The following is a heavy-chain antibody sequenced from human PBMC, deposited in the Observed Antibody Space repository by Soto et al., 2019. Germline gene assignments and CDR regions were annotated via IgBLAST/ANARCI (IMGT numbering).Heavy chain of an antibody. J-gene: IGHJ4*02. CDR3: ERGLRGGDRPFDY. Sequence: SETLSLTCTVSGGYISSYYWSWIRQPPGKGLEWIGYINHSGSTHYNPSLKSRVTMSVDTSKNQFSLKLSSVTAADTAVYYCERGLRGGDRPFDYWGQGTPVTVSS. V-gene: IGHV4-59*12. D-gene: IGHD2-21*02. CDR1: GGYISSYY. CDR2: INHSGST.